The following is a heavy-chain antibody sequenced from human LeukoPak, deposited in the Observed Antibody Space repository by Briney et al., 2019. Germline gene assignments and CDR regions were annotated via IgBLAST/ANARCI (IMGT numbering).Heavy chain of an antibody. Sequence: ASVKVSCKASGYTLTDYYMHWVRQAPGQGLEWMGRINPNSGGTNYAQKFQGRVTMTRDTSISTVHMELSRLRFDDTAVYYCARVGYYESSGYYEYWGQGTLVTVSS. CDR2: INPNSGGT. J-gene: IGHJ4*02. V-gene: IGHV1-2*06. CDR3: ARVGYYESSGYYEY. CDR1: GYTLTDYY. D-gene: IGHD3-22*01.